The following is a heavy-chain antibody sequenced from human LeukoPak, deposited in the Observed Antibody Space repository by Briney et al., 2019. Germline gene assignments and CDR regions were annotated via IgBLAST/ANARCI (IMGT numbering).Heavy chain of an antibody. V-gene: IGHV4-39*07. CDR2: IYYSGST. Sequence: PSETLSLTCTVSGGSISSSSYYWGWIRQPPGKGLEWIGSIYYSGSTYYNPSLKSRVTMSVDTSKNQFSLKLSSVTAADTAVYYCAREGAAGLNDYWGQGTLVTVSS. CDR3: AREGAAGLNDY. CDR1: GGSISSSSYY. J-gene: IGHJ4*02. D-gene: IGHD6-13*01.